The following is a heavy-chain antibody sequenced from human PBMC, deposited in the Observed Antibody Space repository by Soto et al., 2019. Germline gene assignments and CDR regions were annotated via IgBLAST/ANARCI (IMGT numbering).Heavy chain of an antibody. V-gene: IGHV3-23*01. CDR3: ASRSSGWYFDY. J-gene: IGHJ4*02. CDR1: GFTFSSYA. D-gene: IGHD6-19*01. CDR2: ISGSGGST. Sequence: GGSLRLSCAASGFTFSSYAMNWVRQAPGKGLEWVSAISGSGGSTYYADSVKGRFTIPRDNSKNTLYLQMNSLRADDTAVYYCASRSSGWYFDYWGQGTLVTVSS.